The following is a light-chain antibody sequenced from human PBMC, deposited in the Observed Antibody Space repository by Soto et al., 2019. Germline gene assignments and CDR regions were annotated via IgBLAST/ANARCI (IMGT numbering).Light chain of an antibody. CDR2: GAS. CDR1: QSVSSN. J-gene: IGKJ4*01. CDR3: KRYNNWPLT. V-gene: IGKV3-15*01. Sequence: EIVMMQSPATLSVSPGERATLSCRASQSVSSNLAWYQQKPGQTPRLLIYGASTRATGVQARFSGSGSGTEFTLTIKSLQSEDSAVYYCKRYNNWPLTFGGGTKVDIK.